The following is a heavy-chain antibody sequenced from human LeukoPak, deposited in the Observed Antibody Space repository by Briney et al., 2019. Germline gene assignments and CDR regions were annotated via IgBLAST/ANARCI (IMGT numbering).Heavy chain of an antibody. J-gene: IGHJ5*02. V-gene: IGHV4-30-2*01. CDR1: GRSFSGYS. D-gene: IGHD3-10*01. CDR2: IYHSGST. CDR3: ARVRSGSYWFDP. Sequence: SETLSLTCAVYGRSFSGYSWSWIRQPPGKGLEWIGYIYHSGSTYYNPSLKSRVTISVDRSKNQFSLKLSSVTAADTAVYYCARVRSGSYWFDPWGQGTLVTVSS.